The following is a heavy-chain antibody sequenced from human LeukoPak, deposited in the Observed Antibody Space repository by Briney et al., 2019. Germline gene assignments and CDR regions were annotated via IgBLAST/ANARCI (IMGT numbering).Heavy chain of an antibody. CDR2: IGTAGDT. D-gene: IGHD3-10*01. CDR1: GFTFSSYD. Sequence: GGSLRLSWAASGFTFSSYDMHWVRQATGKGPEWVSAIGTAGDTYYPGSVKGRFTISRENAKNSLYLQMNSLRAGDTAVYYCARWSGGSGSYPTGLLNWCQGTLDTVSS. J-gene: IGHJ4*02. V-gene: IGHV3-13*01. CDR3: ARWSGGSGSYPTGLLN.